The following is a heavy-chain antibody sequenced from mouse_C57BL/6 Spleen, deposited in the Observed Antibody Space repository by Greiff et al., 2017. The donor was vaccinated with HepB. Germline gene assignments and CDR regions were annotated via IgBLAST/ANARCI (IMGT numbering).Heavy chain of an antibody. V-gene: IGHV3-6*01. J-gene: IGHJ4*01. Sequence: DVQLQESGPGLVKPSQSLSLTCSVTGYSITSGYYWNWIRQFPGNKLEWMGYISYDGSNNYNPSLKNRIPITRDTSKNQFFLKLNSVTTEDTATYYCARGDDYYGSSNYYAMDYWGQGTSVTVSS. CDR1: GYSITSGYY. D-gene: IGHD1-1*01. CDR2: ISYDGSN. CDR3: ARGDDYYGSSNYYAMDY.